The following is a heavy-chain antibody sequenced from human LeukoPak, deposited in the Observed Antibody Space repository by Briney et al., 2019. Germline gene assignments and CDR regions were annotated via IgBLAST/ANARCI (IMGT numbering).Heavy chain of an antibody. CDR1: GFTFSSYA. V-gene: IGHV3-23*01. J-gene: IGHJ4*02. CDR3: ARGRYSSRSGGYYFDL. CDR2: ISGSGGST. D-gene: IGHD6-13*01. Sequence: GGSLRLSCAASGFTFSSYAMTWVRQAPGKGLEWVSAISGSGGSTYYADSVKGRFTISRDNAKNSLYLQMNSLRAEDTAVYYCARGRYSSRSGGYYFDLWGQGTLVTVSS.